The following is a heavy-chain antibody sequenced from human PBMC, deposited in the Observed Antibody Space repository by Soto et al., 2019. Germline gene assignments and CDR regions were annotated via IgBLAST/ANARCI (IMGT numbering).Heavy chain of an antibody. CDR3: TNYYDSSGYYNPPYYYGMDV. D-gene: IGHD3-22*01. CDR2: ISNDGGNK. J-gene: IGHJ6*02. Sequence: QVQLVESGGGVVQPGTSLRLSCAASGFTFSSYGIHWVRQPPGKGLEWVAVISNDGGNKFYADSVEGRFTISRDNSKNTVYLQMNSLRAEDTAVYYCTNYYDSSGYYNPPYYYGMDVWGQGTTVTVSS. V-gene: IGHV3-30*18. CDR1: GFTFSSYG.